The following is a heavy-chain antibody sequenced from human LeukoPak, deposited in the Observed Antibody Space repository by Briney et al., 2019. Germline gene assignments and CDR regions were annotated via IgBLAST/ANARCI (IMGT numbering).Heavy chain of an antibody. CDR2: IYYSGST. D-gene: IGHD6-19*01. J-gene: IGHJ5*02. V-gene: IGHV4-39*01. CDR1: GGSISSSSYY. CDR3: ARQRWLVHNWFDP. Sequence: SETLSLTCTVSGGSISSSSYYWGWIRQPPGKGLEWIGSIYYSGSTYYNPSLKSRVTISVDTSKNQFSLKLSSVTAADTALYYCARQRWLVHNWFDPWGQGTLVTVSS.